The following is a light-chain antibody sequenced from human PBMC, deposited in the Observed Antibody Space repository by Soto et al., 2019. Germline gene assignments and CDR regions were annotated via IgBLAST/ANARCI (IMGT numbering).Light chain of an antibody. V-gene: IGLV1-44*01. CDR3: AAWDDSRDV. CDR1: SSNIGSNT. Sequence: QSVLTQPPSASGTPGQRVTISCSGSSSNIGSNTVNWYQQLPGTAPKLLIYSNNQRPSGVPDRFSSSKSGTSASLAISGLQSEDEADYYCAAWDDSRDVFGTGTKLTVL. CDR2: SNN. J-gene: IGLJ1*01.